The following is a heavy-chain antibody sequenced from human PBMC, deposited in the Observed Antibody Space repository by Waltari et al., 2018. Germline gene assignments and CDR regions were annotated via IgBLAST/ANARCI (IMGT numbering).Heavy chain of an antibody. CDR3: ARASGFGGRGYYYGMDV. J-gene: IGHJ6*02. V-gene: IGHV4-34*01. CDR2: INHSGST. CDR1: GGSFSGYY. D-gene: IGHD5-12*01. Sequence: QVQLQQWGAGLLKPSETLSLTCAVYGGSFSGYYWSWIRQPPGKGLEGIGEINHSGSTNSNPSLKSRGTISVDTSKNQFSLKLSSVTAADTAVYYCARASGFGGRGYYYGMDVWGQGTTVTVSS.